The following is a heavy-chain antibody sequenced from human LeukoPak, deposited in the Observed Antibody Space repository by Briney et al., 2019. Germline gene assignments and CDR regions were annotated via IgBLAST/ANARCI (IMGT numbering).Heavy chain of an antibody. CDR3: ARALIARITGTTASVYGMDV. D-gene: IGHD1-20*01. V-gene: IGHV4-59*01. CDR1: GGSIRSYY. Sequence: SETLSLTCTVSGGSIRSYYWSWIRQPPGKGLEWIGYIYYSGSTNYNPSLKSRVTISVDTSKNQFSLKLSSVTAADTAVYYCARALIARITGTTASVYGMDVWGQGTTVTVSS. J-gene: IGHJ6*02. CDR2: IYYSGST.